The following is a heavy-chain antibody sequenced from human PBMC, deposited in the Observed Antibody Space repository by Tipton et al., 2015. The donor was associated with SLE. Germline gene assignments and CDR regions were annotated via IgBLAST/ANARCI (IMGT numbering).Heavy chain of an antibody. D-gene: IGHD3-22*01. V-gene: IGHV4-59*08. CDR2: IYYSGST. CDR3: ASEYYDSSGGP. J-gene: IGHJ5*02. CDR1: GGSISSYY. Sequence: GLVKPSETLSLTCTVSGGSISSYYWSWIRQPPGKGLEWIGYIYYSGSTNYNPSLKSRVTISVDTSKNQFSLKLSSVTAADTAVYYCASEYYDSSGGPWGQGTLVTVSS.